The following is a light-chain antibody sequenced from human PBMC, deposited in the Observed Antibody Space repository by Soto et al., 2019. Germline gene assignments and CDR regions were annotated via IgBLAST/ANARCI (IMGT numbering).Light chain of an antibody. V-gene: IGKV3-15*01. J-gene: IGKJ1*01. Sequence: EIVVAQSPATLSSSPGERVTLSCRASHFVSSRLAWYQQRPGQVPRLLIYDTSTRALGISARFSGSGSGTEFTLTISGLQSEDFAVYYCQEYFQWPPGMFGPGTKVDIK. CDR2: DTS. CDR3: QEYFQWPPGM. CDR1: HFVSSR.